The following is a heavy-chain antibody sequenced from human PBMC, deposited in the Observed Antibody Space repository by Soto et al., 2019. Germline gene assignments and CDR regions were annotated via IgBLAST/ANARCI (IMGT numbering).Heavy chain of an antibody. V-gene: IGHV3-30-3*01. J-gene: IGHJ4*02. CDR1: GFTFSSYA. CDR3: ARAEVEAVAGIDY. CDR2: ISYDGSNK. D-gene: IGHD6-19*01. Sequence: QVQLVESGGGVVQPGRSLRLSCAASGFTFSSYAMHWVRQAPGKGLEWVAVISYDGSNKYYADSVKGRFTISRDNSKNTLYLQMNSLRAEDTAVYYCARAEVEAVAGIDYWGQGTQVTVSS.